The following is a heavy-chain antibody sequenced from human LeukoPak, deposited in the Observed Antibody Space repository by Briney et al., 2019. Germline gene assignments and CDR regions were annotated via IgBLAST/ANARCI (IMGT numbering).Heavy chain of an antibody. Sequence: ASVKVSCTASGGTFSSYAISWVRQAPGQGLEWMGRIIPILGIANYAQKFQGRVTITADKSTSTAYMELSSLRSEDTAVYYCARGPVEMFFDYWGQGTLVTVSS. J-gene: IGHJ4*02. D-gene: IGHD3-10*02. CDR1: GGTFSSYA. V-gene: IGHV1-69*04. CDR3: ARGPVEMFFDY. CDR2: IIPILGIA.